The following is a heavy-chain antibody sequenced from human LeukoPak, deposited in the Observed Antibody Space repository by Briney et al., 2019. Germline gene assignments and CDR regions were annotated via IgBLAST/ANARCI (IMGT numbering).Heavy chain of an antibody. V-gene: IGHV1-46*01. J-gene: IGHJ4*02. CDR3: ARVSASGSYYPDLDY. CDR1: GYTFTSYY. Sequence: ASVKVSCKASGYTFTSYYMHWVRQAPGQGLEWMGIINPSGGSTSYAQKFQGRVTMTRDTSTSTVYMELSSLRSEDTAVYYCARVSASGSYYPDLDYWGQGTPVTVSS. CDR2: INPSGGST. D-gene: IGHD3-10*01.